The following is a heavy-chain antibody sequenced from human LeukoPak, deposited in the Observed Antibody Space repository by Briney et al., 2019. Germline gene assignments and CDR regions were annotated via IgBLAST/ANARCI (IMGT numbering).Heavy chain of an antibody. Sequence: XPXGXXLEWIGYIYYSGSTNYNPSLKSRVTISVDTSKNQFSLKLSSVTAADTAVYYCARSNSATYEAWFDPWGQGX. D-gene: IGHD1-26*01. CDR3: ARSNSATYEAWFDP. J-gene: IGHJ5*02. V-gene: IGHV4-59*01. CDR2: IYYSGST.